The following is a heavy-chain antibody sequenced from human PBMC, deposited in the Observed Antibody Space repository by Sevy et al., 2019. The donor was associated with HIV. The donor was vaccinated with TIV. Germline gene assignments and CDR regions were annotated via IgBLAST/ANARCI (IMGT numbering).Heavy chain of an antibody. CDR1: GGSFSGYY. CDR2: INHSGST. J-gene: IGHJ6*02. D-gene: IGHD1-26*01. V-gene: IGHV4-34*01. CDR3: ASRGSYYSRYYYYYGMDV. Sequence: SETLSLTCAVYGGSFSGYYWSWIRQPPGKGLEWIGEINHSGSTNYNPSLKSRVTISVDTSKNQFSLKLSSVTAADTAGYYCASRGSYYSRYYYYYGMDVWGQGTTVTVSS.